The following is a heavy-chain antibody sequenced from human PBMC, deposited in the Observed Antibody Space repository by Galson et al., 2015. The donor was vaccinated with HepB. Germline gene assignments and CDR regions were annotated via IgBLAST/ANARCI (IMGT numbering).Heavy chain of an antibody. J-gene: IGHJ4*02. CDR3: ATPRDPHIVVVPAANSY. D-gene: IGHD2-2*01. CDR1: GFTFSSYA. CDR2: ISYDGSNK. V-gene: IGHV3-30*04. Sequence: SLRLSCAASGFTFSSYAMHWVRQAPGKGLEWVAVISYDGSNKYYADSVKGRFTISRDNSKNTLYLQMNSLRAEDTAVYYCATPRDPHIVVVPAANSYWGQGTLVTVSS.